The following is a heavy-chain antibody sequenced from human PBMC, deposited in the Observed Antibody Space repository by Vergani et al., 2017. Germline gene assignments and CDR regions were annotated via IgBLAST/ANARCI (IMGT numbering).Heavy chain of an antibody. D-gene: IGHD3-22*01. CDR1: GFTFSSYS. V-gene: IGHV3-21*01. CDR2: ISSSSSYI. CDR3: ARDRYYDPYYFDY. J-gene: IGHJ4*02. Sequence: EVQLVESGGGLVKPGGSLRLSCAASGFTFSSYSMNWVRQAPGKGLEWVSSISSSSSYIYYADSVKGRFTISRDNAKNSLYLQMNSLRAEDTAVYYCARDRYYDPYYFDYWGQGTLVTVSS.